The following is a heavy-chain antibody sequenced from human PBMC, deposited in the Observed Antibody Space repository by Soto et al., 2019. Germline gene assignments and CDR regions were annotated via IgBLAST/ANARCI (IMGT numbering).Heavy chain of an antibody. CDR3: TKDQAAPPFI. CDR1: AFSFTIYA. V-gene: IGHV3-23*01. Sequence: WGSLRISCVPSAFSFTIYAMRWVRQALGRGLEWVSAISGCGRSNYYADSEKGRSSISRDHSKNTLYMQMNSLRAEDMAVYYCTKDQAAPPFIWVQGTMVTV. CDR2: ISGCGRSN. J-gene: IGHJ3*02. D-gene: IGHD6-6*01.